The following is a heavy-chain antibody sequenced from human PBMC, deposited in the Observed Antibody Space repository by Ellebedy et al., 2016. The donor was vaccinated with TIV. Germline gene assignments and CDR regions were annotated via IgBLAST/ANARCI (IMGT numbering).Heavy chain of an antibody. J-gene: IGHJ4*02. Sequence: SETLSLTCDVSGYSITSGYFWSWIRQPPGKGLEWIGNIFHTGSTYYNPSLKSRVTISVDTSKNQISLQVNSVTAADTAVYYCARGPRGRGNYYDSRSYYFDSWGQGTLVTVSS. CDR1: GYSITSGYF. CDR2: IFHTGST. CDR3: ARGPRGRGNYYDSRSYYFDS. V-gene: IGHV4-38-2*01. D-gene: IGHD3-22*01.